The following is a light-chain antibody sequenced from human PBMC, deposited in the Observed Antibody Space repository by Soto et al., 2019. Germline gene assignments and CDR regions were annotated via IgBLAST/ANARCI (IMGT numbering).Light chain of an antibody. V-gene: IGLV1-51*02. CDR1: SSNIGDNF. CDR2: ENY. CDR3: GTWDSSLSAVL. J-gene: IGLJ2*01. Sequence: QSVLTQPPSVSAALGQKVTISCSGSSSNIGDNFVSWYQHLPGTAPKLLIYENYRRPSGIPDRFSGSKSDTSATLGITGLQTGDEADYYCGTWDSSLSAVLFGGGTKLTVL.